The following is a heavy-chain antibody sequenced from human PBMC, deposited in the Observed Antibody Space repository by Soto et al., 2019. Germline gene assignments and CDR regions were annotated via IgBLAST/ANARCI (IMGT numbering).Heavy chain of an antibody. CDR2: MSYDGSNK. CDR3: ARRYNFWSGYDDY. V-gene: IGHV3-30-3*01. D-gene: IGHD3-3*01. J-gene: IGHJ4*02. Sequence: QVQLVESGGGVVQPGRSLRLSCAASGFTFSSYVMHWVRQAPGKGLEWVAVMSYDGSNKYYADSVKGRFTISRDNSKNTLYLQMNSLRAEDTAVYYCARRYNFWSGYDDYWGQGTLVTVSS. CDR1: GFTFSSYV.